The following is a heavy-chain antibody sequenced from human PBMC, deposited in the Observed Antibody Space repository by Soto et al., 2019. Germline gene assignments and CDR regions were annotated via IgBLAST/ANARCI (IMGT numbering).Heavy chain of an antibody. CDR3: ARWYSSGLYYLDY. CDR2: IYPGDSDT. CDR1: GYSFTSYW. V-gene: IGHV5-51*01. Sequence: PGESLKISCKGSGYSFTSYWIAWVRQMPGKGLECIGIIYPGDSDTRYSPSFQGQVTISADKSSAYLQWNSLEASDTAMYYCARWYSSGLYYLDYWGQGTLVTVS. D-gene: IGHD6-19*01. J-gene: IGHJ4*02.